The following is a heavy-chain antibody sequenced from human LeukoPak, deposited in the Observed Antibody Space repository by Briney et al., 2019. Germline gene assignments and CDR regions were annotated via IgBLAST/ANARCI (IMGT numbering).Heavy chain of an antibody. D-gene: IGHD2/OR15-2a*01. V-gene: IGHV3-30*03. CDR1: GFTFNRYG. CDR3: TFGQRSFFFDL. J-gene: IGHJ4*02. Sequence: GGSLRLSCATSGFTFNRYGMHWVRQAPGKGLEWVAVISYDGSDEYYGDSVKGRFNISRDNSKNTLYLEMNSLRGEDTALYYCTFGQRSFFFDLWGQGTLVTVSS. CDR2: ISYDGSDE.